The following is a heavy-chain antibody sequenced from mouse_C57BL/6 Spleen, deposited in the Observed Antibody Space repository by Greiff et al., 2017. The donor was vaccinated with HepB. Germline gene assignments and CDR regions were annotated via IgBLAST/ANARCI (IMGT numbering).Heavy chain of an antibody. Sequence: VKLQQSGAELVRPGASVKLSCKASGYTFTDYYINWVKQRPGQGLEWIARIYPGSGNTYYNEKFKGKATLTAEKSSSTAYMQLSSLTSEDSAVYFCAREGDGYYHYFDYWGQGTTLTVSS. J-gene: IGHJ2*01. CDR2: IYPGSGNT. CDR1: GYTFTDYY. V-gene: IGHV1-76*01. CDR3: AREGDGYYHYFDY. D-gene: IGHD2-3*01.